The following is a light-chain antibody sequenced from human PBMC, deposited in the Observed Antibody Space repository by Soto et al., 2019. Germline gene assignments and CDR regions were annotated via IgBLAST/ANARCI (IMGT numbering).Light chain of an antibody. CDR3: QTWGTAMVV. CDR1: TRHRSYA. CDR2: LNPDGTH. Sequence: QSVLTQSPSASASLGASVKLTCTLSTRHRSYAIAWHQHQPEKGPRFLMTLNPDGTHRKGDGIPDRFSGSSSGAERYLTISSLQSEDEDDYYCQTWGTAMVVFGGGTKLTVL. V-gene: IGLV4-69*01. J-gene: IGLJ2*01.